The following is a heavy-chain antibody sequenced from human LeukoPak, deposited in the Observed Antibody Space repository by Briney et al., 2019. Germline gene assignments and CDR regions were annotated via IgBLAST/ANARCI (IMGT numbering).Heavy chain of an antibody. D-gene: IGHD3-10*01. V-gene: IGHV3-30*18. CDR1: GFTFSSYG. Sequence: GGSLRLSCAASGFTFSSYGMHWVRQAPGKGLEWVAVISYDGSNKYYADSVKGRFTISRDNSKNTLYLQMNSLRAEDTAVYYCAKDQVEWFGELCAFDIWGQGTMVTVSS. CDR3: AKDQVEWFGELCAFDI. CDR2: ISYDGSNK. J-gene: IGHJ3*02.